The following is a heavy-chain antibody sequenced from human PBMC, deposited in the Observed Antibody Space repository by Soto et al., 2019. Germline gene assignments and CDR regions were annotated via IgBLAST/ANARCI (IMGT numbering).Heavy chain of an antibody. V-gene: IGHV1-18*04. CDR3: ARDSSSWYVQDAFDI. CDR1: GYTFTSDG. Sequence: ASVKVSCKASGYTFTSDGISGVRQAPGQGLEWMGWISAYNGNTNYAQKLQGRVTMTTDTSTSTAYMELRGLRSDDTAVYYCARDSSSWYVQDAFDIWGQGTMVTVSS. J-gene: IGHJ3*02. D-gene: IGHD6-13*01. CDR2: ISAYNGNT.